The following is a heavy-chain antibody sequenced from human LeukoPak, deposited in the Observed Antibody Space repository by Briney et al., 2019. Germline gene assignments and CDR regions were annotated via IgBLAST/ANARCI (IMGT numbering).Heavy chain of an antibody. V-gene: IGHV1-8*03. Sequence: GASVKVSCKASGYTFTNYDINWVRQAPGQGLEWMGWMNPNSGYTGYAQKFQGRVTITRDTSISTANMELSSLRSEDTAVYYCARGQKYRSGYTVTELGSGYFDYWGQGTLVTVSS. CDR3: ARGQKYRSGYTVTELGSGYFDY. D-gene: IGHD5-18*01. CDR2: MNPNSGYT. CDR1: GYTFTNYD. J-gene: IGHJ4*02.